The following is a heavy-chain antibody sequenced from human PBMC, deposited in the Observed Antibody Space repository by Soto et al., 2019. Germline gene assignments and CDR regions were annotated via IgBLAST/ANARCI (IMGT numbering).Heavy chain of an antibody. CDR1: GYSFTSHG. D-gene: IGHD3-10*01. V-gene: IGHV1-18*01. Sequence: QVQLVQSGAEVKKPGASVKVSCKASGYSFTSHGISWVRQAPGQGLEWMGWISANSGDTNYAQKLQGRVTVTTDTSTSTAYLELRSLRSEDTAVYDCARMVRGSNIDDSPDIDVWGKGTTVTVSS. J-gene: IGHJ6*03. CDR3: ARMVRGSNIDDSPDIDV. CDR2: ISANSGDT.